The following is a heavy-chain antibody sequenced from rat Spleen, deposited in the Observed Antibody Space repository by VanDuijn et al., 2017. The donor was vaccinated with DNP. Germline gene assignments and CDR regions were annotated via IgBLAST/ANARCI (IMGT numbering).Heavy chain of an antibody. CDR1: GFTFSNYG. J-gene: IGHJ2*01. V-gene: IGHV5S13*01. CDR3: ARWYNSGYYFDY. D-gene: IGHD4-3*01. CDR2: ITTGGGKI. Sequence: EVQLVESGGGSVQPGRSLKLSCAASGFTFSNYGMAWVRQAPTKGLEWVASITTGGGKIYYRDSVKGRFTISRDNAKSTLYLQMNSLRSEDMATYYCARWYNSGYYFDYWGQGVMVTVSS.